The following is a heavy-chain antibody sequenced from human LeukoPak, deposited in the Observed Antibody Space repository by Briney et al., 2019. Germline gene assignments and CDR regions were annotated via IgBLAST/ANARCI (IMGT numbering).Heavy chain of an antibody. Sequence: GGSLRLSCAASGFTFSDCYMSWIRQAPGKGLEWVSYISSSGSTIYYADSVKGRFTISRDNAKNSLYLQMNSLRAEDTAVYYCAREAVDCSGGSCYWIVFDYWGQGTLVTVSS. CDR3: AREAVDCSGGSCYWIVFDY. CDR2: ISSSGSTI. V-gene: IGHV3-11*01. D-gene: IGHD2-15*01. J-gene: IGHJ4*02. CDR1: GFTFSDCY.